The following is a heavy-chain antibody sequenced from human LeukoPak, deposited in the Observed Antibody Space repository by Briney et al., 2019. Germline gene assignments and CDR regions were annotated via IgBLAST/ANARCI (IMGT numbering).Heavy chain of an antibody. CDR2: IYSGGST. CDR1: GFTVSSNY. J-gene: IGHJ4*02. V-gene: IGHV3-66*04. Sequence: SGGSLRLSCAASGFTVSSNYMSWVRQAPWKGLEWVSVIYSGGSTYYADSVKGRFTISRDNSKNTLYLQMDSLRAEDTAVYYCARHMTRGEGYWGQGTLVTVSS. D-gene: IGHD3-16*01. CDR3: ARHMTRGEGY.